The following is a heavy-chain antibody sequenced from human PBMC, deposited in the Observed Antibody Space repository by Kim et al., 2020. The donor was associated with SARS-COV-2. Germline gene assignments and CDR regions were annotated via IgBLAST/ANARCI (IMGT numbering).Heavy chain of an antibody. CDR3: ARDSGANWNQYYFKY. Sequence: GGSLRLSCEVSGITFSSNAMTWVRQASGKGLEWVSTIVGSGLASYYADSVKGRFTISRDNSKTTLFLQMNSLRAEDTAVYYCARDSGANWNQYYFKYWG. J-gene: IGHJ4*01. CDR2: IVGSGLAS. CDR1: GITFSSNA. D-gene: IGHD1-20*01. V-gene: IGHV3-23*01.